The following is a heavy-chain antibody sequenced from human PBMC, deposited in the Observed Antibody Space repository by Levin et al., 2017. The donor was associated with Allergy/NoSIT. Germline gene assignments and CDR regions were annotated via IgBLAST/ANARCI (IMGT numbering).Heavy chain of an antibody. V-gene: IGHV4-34*01. CDR2: INHSGRT. CDR3: ARGIGRVVAATGFDY. D-gene: IGHD2-15*01. Sequence: SETLSLTCAVYGGSFSGYYWSWIRQPPGKGLEWIGEINHSGRTNYNPSLKSRVTISVDTSKNQFSLKLSSVTAADTAVYYCARGIGRVVAATGFDYWGQGTLVTVSS. CDR1: GGSFSGYY. J-gene: IGHJ4*02.